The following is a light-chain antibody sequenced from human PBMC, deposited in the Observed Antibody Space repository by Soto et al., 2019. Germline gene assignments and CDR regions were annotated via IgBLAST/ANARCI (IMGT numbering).Light chain of an antibody. Sequence: QSVLTQPPSVSGAPGQRVTISCTGSSSNIGAGYDVHWYQQLPGTAPKLLIYGNSSRPSGVPDRFSGSKSGTSASLAITGLQAEDEADYCCQSYDSSLSGSVFGGGTKLTVL. CDR2: GNS. CDR3: QSYDSSLSGSV. CDR1: SSNIGAGYD. J-gene: IGLJ2*01. V-gene: IGLV1-40*01.